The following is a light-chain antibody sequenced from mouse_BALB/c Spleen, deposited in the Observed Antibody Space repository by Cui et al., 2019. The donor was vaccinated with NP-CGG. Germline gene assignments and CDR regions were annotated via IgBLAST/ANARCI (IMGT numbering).Light chain of an antibody. CDR3: ALWYSNHWV. V-gene: IGLV1*01. CDR1: TGAVTTSNY. J-gene: IGLJ1*01. Sequence: QAVVTQETAPTTSPGETVTLTCRSSTGAVTTSNYANCVQEKPDHLFTGLIGATYNRAPVVPARFSGSLIGDKAALTITGAQTEDEAIYFCALWYSNHWVFGGGSKLTVL. CDR2: ATY.